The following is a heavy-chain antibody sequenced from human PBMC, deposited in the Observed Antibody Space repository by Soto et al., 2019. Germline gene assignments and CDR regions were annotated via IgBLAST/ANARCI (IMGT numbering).Heavy chain of an antibody. Sequence: GASVKVSCKASGYTFTSYGISWVRQAPGQGLEWMGWISAYNGNTNYAQKLQGRVTMTTDTSTSTVYMELRSLRSDDTAVYYCARVRGYGGKFVDYWGQGTLVTVSS. CDR2: ISAYNGNT. V-gene: IGHV1-18*04. J-gene: IGHJ4*02. CDR3: ARVRGYGGKFVDY. D-gene: IGHD4-17*01. CDR1: GYTFTSYG.